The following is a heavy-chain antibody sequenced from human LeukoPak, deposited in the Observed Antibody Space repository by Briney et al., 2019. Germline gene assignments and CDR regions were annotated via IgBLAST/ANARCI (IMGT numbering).Heavy chain of an antibody. Sequence: GGSLRLSCAASGFTFTSYDMHWVRQAQGKGLEWVSYISSSGSTIYYADSVKGLFTISRDNAKNSLYLQMNSLRAEDTAVYYCAELGITMIGGVWGKGTTVNISS. CDR2: ISSSGSTI. CDR1: GFTFTSYD. V-gene: IGHV3-48*03. CDR3: AELGITMIGGV. J-gene: IGHJ6*04. D-gene: IGHD3-10*02.